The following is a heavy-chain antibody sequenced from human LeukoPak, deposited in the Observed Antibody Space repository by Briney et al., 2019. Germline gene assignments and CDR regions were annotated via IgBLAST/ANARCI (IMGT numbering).Heavy chain of an antibody. V-gene: IGHV3-49*04. CDR3: TRDRSYWFDP. Sequence: GGSLRLSCTASGFTFGDYAMSWVRQAPGKGLEWVGFIRSKAYGGTTEYAASVRGRFTISRDDSKSIAYLQMNSLKTEDTAAYYCTRDRSYWFDPWGQGTLVTVSS. J-gene: IGHJ5*02. CDR1: GFTFGDYA. CDR2: IRSKAYGGTT.